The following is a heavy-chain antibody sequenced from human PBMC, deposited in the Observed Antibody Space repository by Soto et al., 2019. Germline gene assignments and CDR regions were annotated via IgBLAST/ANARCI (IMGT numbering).Heavy chain of an antibody. V-gene: IGHV3-48*01. CDR1: GFTFSSFI. CDR3: ARGGGSSSWNFDS. Sequence: EVQLVESGGGLVQPGGSLRLSCAASGFTFSSFIMNWVRQAPGKGLEWISYITSSSGTIYYADSVKGRFTISRDNAKNSLYLQMNSLRAEDTAVYYCARGGGSSSWNFDSWGQGTRVTVSS. CDR2: ITSSSGTI. J-gene: IGHJ4*02. D-gene: IGHD6-13*01.